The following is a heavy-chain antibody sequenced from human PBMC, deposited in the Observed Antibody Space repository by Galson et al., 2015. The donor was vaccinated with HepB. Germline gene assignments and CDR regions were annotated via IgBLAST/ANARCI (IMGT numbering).Heavy chain of an antibody. CDR1: GYTFTSYW. V-gene: IGHV5-51*01. Sequence: QSGAEVKKPGESLKISCKGSGYTFTSYWTGWVRQMPGKGLEWMGIIYPGDSDTRKSPSFQGQVTISVDKSISTAYLQWSSLKASDTAMYYCARQAMVVADGMDVWGQGTTVTVSS. J-gene: IGHJ6*02. CDR2: IYPGDSDT. D-gene: IGHD2-15*01. CDR3: ARQAMVVADGMDV.